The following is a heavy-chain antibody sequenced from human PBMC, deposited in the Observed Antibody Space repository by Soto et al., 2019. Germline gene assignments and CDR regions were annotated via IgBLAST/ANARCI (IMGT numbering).Heavy chain of an antibody. CDR1: GGSISSYY. CDR3: ASRAMVVGYYGMDV. Sequence: QVQLQESGPGLVKPSETLSLTCTVSGGSISSYYWSWIRQPPGKGLEWIGYNYYSGSTNYNPSLRSRVTIPVDTSKNQCSLKLSSVTAADTAVYYCASRAMVVGYYGMDVWGQGTTVTVSS. V-gene: IGHV4-59*08. J-gene: IGHJ6*02. D-gene: IGHD5-18*01. CDR2: NYYSGST.